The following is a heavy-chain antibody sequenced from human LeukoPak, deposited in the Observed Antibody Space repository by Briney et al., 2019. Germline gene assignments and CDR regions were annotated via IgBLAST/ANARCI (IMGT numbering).Heavy chain of an antibody. CDR3: ARDRCSSTSCYTRGGDYGMDV. CDR2: ISGSGGST. D-gene: IGHD2-2*02. Sequence: GGSLRLSCAASGFTFSSYAMSWVRQAPGKGLEWVSVISGSGGSTYYADSVKGRFTISRDNAKNSLYLQMNSLRAEDTAVYYCARDRCSSTSCYTRGGDYGMDVWGQGTTVTVSS. V-gene: IGHV3-23*01. CDR1: GFTFSSYA. J-gene: IGHJ6*02.